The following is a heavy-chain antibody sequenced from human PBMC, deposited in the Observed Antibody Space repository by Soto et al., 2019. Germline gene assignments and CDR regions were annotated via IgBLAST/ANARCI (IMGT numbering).Heavy chain of an antibody. Sequence: PGGSLRLSCAASGFTFSSYSMNWVRQAPGKGLEWVSSISSSSSYIYYADSVKGRFTISRDNAKNSLYLQMNSLRAEDTAVYYCAREVGAPGPFDPWGQGTLVTVSS. CDR3: AREVGAPGPFDP. CDR1: GFTFSSYS. V-gene: IGHV3-21*01. CDR2: ISSSSSYI. D-gene: IGHD1-26*01. J-gene: IGHJ5*02.